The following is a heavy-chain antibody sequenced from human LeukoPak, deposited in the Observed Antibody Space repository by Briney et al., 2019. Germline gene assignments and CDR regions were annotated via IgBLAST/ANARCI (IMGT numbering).Heavy chain of an antibody. CDR2: ISAGGGST. D-gene: IGHD3-16*01. J-gene: IGHJ6*03. CDR1: GFTFSSFA. CDR3: AKQFGSGAPYYYYMDV. V-gene: IGHV3-23*01. Sequence: PGGSLRLSCAASGFTFSSFALSWVRQAPGKGLEWVSSISAGGGSTYYADFVKGRFTISRDNSQNTLYLQMNSLRAEDTAVHYNAKQFGSGAPYYYYMDVWGKGTTVIVSS.